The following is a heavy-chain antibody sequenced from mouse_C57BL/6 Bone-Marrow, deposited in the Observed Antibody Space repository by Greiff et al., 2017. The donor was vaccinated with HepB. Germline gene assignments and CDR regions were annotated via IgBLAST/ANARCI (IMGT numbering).Heavy chain of an antibody. V-gene: IGHV1-67*01. CDR1: GYTFTDYA. Sequence: QVQLQQSGPELVRPGVSVKISCKGSGYTFTDYAMHWVKQSHAKSLEWLGVISTYYGDASYNQKFKDKSTMTVDKSSSTAYMELARLTSEDSDVYYCAIGGLRPYYFDYWGQGTTLTVSS. CDR2: ISTYYGDA. J-gene: IGHJ2*01. D-gene: IGHD2-2*01. CDR3: AIGGLRPYYFDY.